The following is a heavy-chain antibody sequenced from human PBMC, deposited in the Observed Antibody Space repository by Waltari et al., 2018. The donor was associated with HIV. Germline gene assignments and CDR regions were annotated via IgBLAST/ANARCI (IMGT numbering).Heavy chain of an antibody. D-gene: IGHD1-26*01. Sequence: EVQLVESGCGVVQPGGTLRLSCSVSGFSINTYSIYWVRQRPGKGLELISYISGTTNTKYYAESVKGRFTVSRDNAKNSAFLDMSALRDDDTAIYYCARDKLGDSAPVWGQGTTVAVSS. CDR3: ARDKLGDSAPV. J-gene: IGHJ6*02. CDR2: ISGTTNTK. CDR1: GFSINTYS. V-gene: IGHV3-48*02.